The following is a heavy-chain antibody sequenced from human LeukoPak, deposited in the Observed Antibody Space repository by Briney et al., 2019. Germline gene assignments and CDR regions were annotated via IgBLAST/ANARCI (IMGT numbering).Heavy chain of an antibody. D-gene: IGHD2/OR15-2a*01. CDR3: ARHSTSAYYYYYMDV. CDR2: IYTSGST. J-gene: IGHJ6*03. Sequence: SETLSLTCTVSGGSISSYYWSWIRQPPGKGLEWIGYIYTSGSTNYNPSLKSRVTISVDTSKNQFSLKLSSVTAADTAVYYCARHSTSAYYYYYMDVWGKGTTVTVSS. V-gene: IGHV4-4*09. CDR1: GGSISSYY.